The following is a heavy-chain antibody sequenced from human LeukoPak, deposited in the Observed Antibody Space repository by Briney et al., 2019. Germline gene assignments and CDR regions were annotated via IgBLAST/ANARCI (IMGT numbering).Heavy chain of an antibody. J-gene: IGHJ6*03. D-gene: IGHD5-24*01. CDR3: ARGRLQRYYYYCMDV. V-gene: IGHV4-34*01. Sequence: PSETLSLTCAVYGGPFSVCYWRWIRESTGKGLEWLGEINHSGSTNYSPSLKSRVTISVDTSKNQYSLKLSSVTAADTAVYYCARGRLQRYYYYCMDVWGKGTTVTVSS. CDR1: GGPFSVCY. CDR2: INHSGST.